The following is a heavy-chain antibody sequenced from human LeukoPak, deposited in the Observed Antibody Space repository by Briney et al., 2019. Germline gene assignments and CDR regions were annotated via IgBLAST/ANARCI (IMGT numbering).Heavy chain of an antibody. Sequence: GGSLSLSCAASGFTFSSYWMSWVRQAPGKGLEWVANIKQDGSEKYYVDSVKGRFTISRDNAKNSLYLQMNSLRAEDTAVYYCAMGDYDILTGYPFDYWGQGTLVTVSS. CDR3: AMGDYDILTGYPFDY. CDR1: GFTFSSYW. CDR2: IKQDGSEK. D-gene: IGHD3-9*01. V-gene: IGHV3-7*01. J-gene: IGHJ4*02.